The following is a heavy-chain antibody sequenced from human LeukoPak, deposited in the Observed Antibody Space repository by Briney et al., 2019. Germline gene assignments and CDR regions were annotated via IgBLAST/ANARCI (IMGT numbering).Heavy chain of an antibody. CDR1: GGSISSSSYY. CDR2: IYYSGST. V-gene: IGHV4-39*01. Sequence: PSETLSLTCTVSGGSISSSSYYWGWIRQPPGKGLEWIGSIYYSGSTYYNPSLKSRVTISVDTSKNQFSLKLSSVTAADTAVYYCARHQHYYYDRRGRELENFDYWGQGTLVTVSS. J-gene: IGHJ4*02. D-gene: IGHD3-22*01. CDR3: ARHQHYYYDRRGRELENFDY.